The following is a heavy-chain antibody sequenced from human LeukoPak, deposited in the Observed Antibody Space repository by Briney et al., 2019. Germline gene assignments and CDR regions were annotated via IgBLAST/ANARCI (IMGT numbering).Heavy chain of an antibody. D-gene: IGHD3-22*01. CDR2: ISYDGSNK. CDR1: GFTFSTYG. J-gene: IGHJ4*02. V-gene: IGHV3-30*18. CDR3: AKDLYYYDSSGFSGPDY. Sequence: GGSLRLSCAASGFTFSTYGMHWVSQAPGKGLEWVAVISYDGSNKYYADSVKGRFTISRDNSKNTLYLQMNSLGAEDTAVYYCAKDLYYYDSSGFSGPDYWGQGTLVTVSS.